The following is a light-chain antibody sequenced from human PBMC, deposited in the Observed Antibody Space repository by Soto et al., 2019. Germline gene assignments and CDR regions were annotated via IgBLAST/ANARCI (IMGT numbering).Light chain of an antibody. CDR1: QSVDSNF. J-gene: IGKJ2*01. V-gene: IGKV3-20*01. CDR3: QQYGRSPLLYT. CDR2: GSS. Sequence: EIVLTQSPGTLSLSPGERATLFCRTSQSVDSNFLAWYQQKPGQAPRLLVYGSSTRAAGVPDRFSGSGSETDFTLTISRLEPEDFAVYYCQQYGRSPLLYTFGQGTKLGVK.